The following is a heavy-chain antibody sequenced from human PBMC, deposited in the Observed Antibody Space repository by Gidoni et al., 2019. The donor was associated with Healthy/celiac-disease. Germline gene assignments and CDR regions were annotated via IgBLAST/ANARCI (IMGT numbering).Heavy chain of an antibody. Sequence: VQLVQSGAAVNTTAASVNASCEVSGCTSTCKHMHWLRQATGQGIAWMGWSNRNRCGTNYARKFQGRVTMTRDTSNSTANMELRRLRSDDTAVYYCARDTSSGGDYGDFPLDYWGQGTLVTVSS. CDR1: GCTSTCKH. V-gene: IGHV1-2*02. CDR2: SNRNRCGT. CDR3: ARDTSSGGDYGDFPLDY. D-gene: IGHD4-17*01. J-gene: IGHJ4*02.